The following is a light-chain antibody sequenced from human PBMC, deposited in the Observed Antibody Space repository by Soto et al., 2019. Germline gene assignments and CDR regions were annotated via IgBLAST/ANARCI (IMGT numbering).Light chain of an antibody. V-gene: IGKV1-5*03. Sequence: IQITPSPSTVSASVAVTLIITCRASQTVYSWFDWYQQKPGKAPKLLISEASTLQRGVPSRFAGSGSGTEFTIAISRLQPDDFATYYCQQYSSYSPYSFRQGTKVDIK. CDR3: QQYSSYSPYS. CDR1: QTVYSW. J-gene: IGKJ2*03. CDR2: EAS.